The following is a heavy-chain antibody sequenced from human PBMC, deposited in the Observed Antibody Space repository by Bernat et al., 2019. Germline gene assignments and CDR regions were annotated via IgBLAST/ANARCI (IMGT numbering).Heavy chain of an antibody. CDR1: GFTVSSNY. Sequence: EVQLVETGGGLIQPGGSLRLSCAASGFTVSSNYMSWVRQAPGKGLEWVSVIYSGGSTYYADSVKGRFTISRDNSKNTLYLQMNSLRAEDTAVYYCAANVLLWFRELSVFDYWGQGTLVTVSS. J-gene: IGHJ4*02. D-gene: IGHD3-10*01. CDR2: IYSGGST. V-gene: IGHV3-53*02. CDR3: AANVLLWFRELSVFDY.